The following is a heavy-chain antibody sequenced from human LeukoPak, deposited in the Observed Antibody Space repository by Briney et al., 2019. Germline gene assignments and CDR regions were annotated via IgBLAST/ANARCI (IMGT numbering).Heavy chain of an antibody. CDR3: ARHDWSYPYFDY. V-gene: IGHV4-59*01. CDR2: IYYSGST. Sequence: SETLSLTCSVSGGSISSYYWSWIRQPPGKGLEWIGYIYYSGSTNYNPSLKSRVTISVNTSKNEFSLKLSFVTAADTAVYYCARHDWSYPYFDYWGQGILVTVSS. D-gene: IGHD1-7*01. CDR1: GGSISSYY. J-gene: IGHJ4*02.